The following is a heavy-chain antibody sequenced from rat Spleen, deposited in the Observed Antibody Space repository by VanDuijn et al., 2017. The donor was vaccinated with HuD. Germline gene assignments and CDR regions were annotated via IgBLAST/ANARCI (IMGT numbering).Heavy chain of an antibody. CDR2: ISTGGGNT. CDR3: ARRGYNYAYYFDY. CDR1: GFTFSSFP. D-gene: IGHD1-4*01. J-gene: IGHJ2*01. V-gene: IGHV5-46*01. Sequence: EVQLVESGGGLVQPGRSMKLSCAASGFTFSSFPMAWVRQAPTKGLEWVATISTGGGNTYYRDSVKGRFTIFRDSAKSTLYLQMDSLRSEDTATYYCARRGYNYAYYFDYWGQGVMVTVSS.